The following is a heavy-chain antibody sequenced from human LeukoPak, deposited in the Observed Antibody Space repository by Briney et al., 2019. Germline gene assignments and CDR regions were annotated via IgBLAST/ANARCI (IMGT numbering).Heavy chain of an antibody. CDR3: ARGTYYYDSSGYYLDY. V-gene: IGHV1-2*02. CDR2: INPNSGGT. D-gene: IGHD3-22*01. J-gene: IGHJ4*02. CDR1: GYTFTGYY. Sequence: GASVKVSCKASGYTFTGYYMHWVRQAPGQGLEWMGWINPNSGGTKYAQKFQGGVTLTRDTSISTAYMELSRLRSDDTAVYYCARGTYYYDSSGYYLDYWGQGTPVTVSS.